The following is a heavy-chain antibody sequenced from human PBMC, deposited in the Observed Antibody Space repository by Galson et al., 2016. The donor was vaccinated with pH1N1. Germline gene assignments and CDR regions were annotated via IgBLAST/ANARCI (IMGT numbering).Heavy chain of an antibody. J-gene: IGHJ3*01. V-gene: IGHV3-53*01. CDR2: IYTGGRT. D-gene: IGHD3-10*01. CDR3: AKGRVDSTIFRAISIRGDEALDS. Sequence: SLRLSCAASGFSVSSNYMNWVRQAPGRGLEWVSVIYTGGRTDYADSVKGRFTISRDSSKNTPFLQMNSLRSEDKAIYYCAKGRVDSTIFRAISIRGDEALDSWGQGTMVTVSS. CDR1: GFSVSSNY.